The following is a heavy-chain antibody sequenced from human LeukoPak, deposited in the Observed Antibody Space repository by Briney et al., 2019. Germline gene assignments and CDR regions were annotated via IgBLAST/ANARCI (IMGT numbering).Heavy chain of an antibody. CDR1: GYTFTSDY. D-gene: IGHD3-9*01. Sequence: GASVKVSCKASGYTFTSDYMHWVGQAPGQGLEWMGIINPSGGSTSYAQKFQGRVTMTRDTSTSTVYMELSSLRPEDTAVYYCARDPLTGPSQTFDYWGQGTLVTVSS. V-gene: IGHV1-46*01. J-gene: IGHJ4*02. CDR3: ARDPLTGPSQTFDY. CDR2: INPSGGST.